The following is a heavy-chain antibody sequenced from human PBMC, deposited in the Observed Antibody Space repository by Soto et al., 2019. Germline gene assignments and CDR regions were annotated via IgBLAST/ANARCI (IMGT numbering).Heavy chain of an antibody. D-gene: IGHD5-18*01. Sequence: VQLVESGGGVVQPGRSLRLSCAASGFTFSSYGMHWVRQAPGKGLEWVAVIWYDGSNKYYADSVKGRFTISRDNSKNTLYLEMNSLRAEDTAVYYCAREVVSRYSYGLQYWGQGTLVTVSS. CDR2: IWYDGSNK. CDR3: AREVVSRYSYGLQY. CDR1: GFTFSSYG. V-gene: IGHV3-33*01. J-gene: IGHJ4*02.